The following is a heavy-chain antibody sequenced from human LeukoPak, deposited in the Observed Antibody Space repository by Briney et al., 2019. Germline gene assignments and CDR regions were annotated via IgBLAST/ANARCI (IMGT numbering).Heavy chain of an antibody. CDR2: IYYSGST. J-gene: IGHJ4*02. V-gene: IGHV4-59*01. CDR1: GGSISSYY. D-gene: IGHD1-7*01. CDR3: ARGSRELYYFDY. Sequence: PSETLSLTCTVSGGSISSYYWSWIRQPPGRGLEWIGYIYYSGSTKYNPSLKSRVTISVDASKTQFSLKLNSVTAADTAVYYCARGSRELYYFDYWGQGTLVTVSS.